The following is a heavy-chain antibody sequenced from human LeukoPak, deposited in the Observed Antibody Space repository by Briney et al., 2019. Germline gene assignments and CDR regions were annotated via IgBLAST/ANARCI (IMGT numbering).Heavy chain of an antibody. J-gene: IGHJ4*02. V-gene: IGHV4-38-2*01. CDR3: ARVLYDTRTFDY. D-gene: IGHD3-22*01. CDR1: GYSISSGYY. CDR2: IYSTGDA. Sequence: MPPESLSLTCDVSGYSISSGYYWAWIRQTPGKGLQYIGMIYSTGDAYYSPSLKSRVTMSVDTSKNQFSLQLTSVTGADTAIYYCARVLYDTRTFDYWGQGTLVTVSS.